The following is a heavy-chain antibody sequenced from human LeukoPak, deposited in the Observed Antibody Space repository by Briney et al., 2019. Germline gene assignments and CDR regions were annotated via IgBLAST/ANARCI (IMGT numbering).Heavy chain of an antibody. CDR3: ARTMVRGDAFDI. D-gene: IGHD3-10*01. CDR2: VYYSGST. V-gene: IGHV4-59*01. J-gene: IGHJ3*02. CDR1: GGSISSYY. Sequence: SEALSLTCTVSGGSISSYYWSWIRQPPGKGLEWIGYVYYSGSTNYNPSLKSRVTISVDTSKNQFSLKLSSVTAADTAVYYCARTMVRGDAFDIWGQGTMVTVSS.